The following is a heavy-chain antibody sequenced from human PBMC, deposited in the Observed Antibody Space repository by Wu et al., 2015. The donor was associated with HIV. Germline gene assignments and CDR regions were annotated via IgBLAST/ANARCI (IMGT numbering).Heavy chain of an antibody. J-gene: IGHJ4*02. Sequence: QVQLVQSGAEVKKPGASVKVSCKASGYIFNNFYVHWVRQAPGQGLEWLGRINPSGGGTIYAQKVQDRVTMTSDTSTSTVYMDLSSLKSDDSAIYYCTRGTRNYLFDYWGQGALVTVSS. V-gene: IGHV1-46*02. D-gene: IGHD4-11*01. CDR2: INPSGGGT. CDR3: TRGTRNYLFDY. CDR1: GYIFNNFY.